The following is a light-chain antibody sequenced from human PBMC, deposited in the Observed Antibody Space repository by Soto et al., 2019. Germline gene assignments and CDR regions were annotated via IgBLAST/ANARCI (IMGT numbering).Light chain of an antibody. J-gene: IGLJ3*02. CDR1: SSNIGAGYD. Sequence: QSVLTQPPSVSGAPGQRVTISCIGSSSNIGAGYDAHWYQQLPGRAPKLLISRNSNRPSGVPDRFSASKSGASASLTITGLQPEDEADYYCQSYDTSVNGLFGGGTKLTVL. CDR3: QSYDTSVNGL. CDR2: RNS. V-gene: IGLV1-40*01.